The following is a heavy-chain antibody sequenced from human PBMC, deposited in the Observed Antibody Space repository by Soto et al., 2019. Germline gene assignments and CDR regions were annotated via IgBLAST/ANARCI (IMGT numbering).Heavy chain of an antibody. Sequence: PGGSLRLSCAASGFTFSGFSKSWVRQAPGKEPDWVSYISSSGTTVFYADSVKGRFTVSRDNSENSLYLQMNSLRAEDTAVYYCAGSPPGVAGRYYFDYWGQGALVTVSS. D-gene: IGHD6-6*01. J-gene: IGHJ4*02. CDR2: ISSSGTTV. CDR3: AGSPPGVAGRYYFDY. V-gene: IGHV3-48*01. CDR1: GFTFSGFS.